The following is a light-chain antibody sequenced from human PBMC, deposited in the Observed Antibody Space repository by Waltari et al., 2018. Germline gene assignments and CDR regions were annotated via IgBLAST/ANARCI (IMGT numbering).Light chain of an antibody. CDR1: QRVGSN. V-gene: IGKV3-15*01. J-gene: IGKJ1*01. CDR2: GAS. Sequence: EIVMMQSPGTLFASPGESVILSCRASQRVGSNVAWYQQKPGQAHRLLIYGASTRATEVPGTFSGSGSGRVFTLTISSLQSEDFALYYCQQYYNWPRTFGQGTKVEIK. CDR3: QQYYNWPRT.